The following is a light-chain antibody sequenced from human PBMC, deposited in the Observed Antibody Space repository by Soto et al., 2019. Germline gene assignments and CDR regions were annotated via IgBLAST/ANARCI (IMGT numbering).Light chain of an antibody. CDR2: AAS. Sequence: DIQMTQSPSSLSASVGDRVTITCRASQSISSFLNWFQQKPGKAPKVLIYAASSLQSGVPSRFSGSGSGTDFTLNISSLQPDDFSIYYCQQSYSSPPTFGQGTTVEIK. CDR3: QQSYSSPPT. V-gene: IGKV1-39*01. CDR1: QSISSF. J-gene: IGKJ1*01.